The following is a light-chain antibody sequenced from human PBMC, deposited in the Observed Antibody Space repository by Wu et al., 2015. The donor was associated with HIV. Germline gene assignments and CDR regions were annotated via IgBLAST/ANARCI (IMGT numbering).Light chain of an antibody. CDR2: EAS. J-gene: IGKJ4*01. CDR3: QQYYDWPPLT. CDR1: QSVSSK. Sequence: VMTQSPATLSVSPGERATLSCRASQSVSSKLAWYQQKLGQAPRLLIYEASIRATGIPARFSGSGSGTEFTLTISSLQSEDFAVYYCQQYYDWPPLTFGGGTKVEI. V-gene: IGKV3D-15*01.